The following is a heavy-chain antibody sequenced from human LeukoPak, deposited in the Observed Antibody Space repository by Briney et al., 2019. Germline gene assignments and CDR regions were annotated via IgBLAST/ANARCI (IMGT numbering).Heavy chain of an antibody. D-gene: IGHD5-18*01. CDR1: GYSFTSYW. J-gene: IGHJ5*02. CDR2: IYPDDSRT. V-gene: IGHV5-51*01. CDR3: ACREFYSPWPGP. Sequence: GESLKISCKGSGYSFTSYWIGWVRQTPGKGLEWMGVIYPDDSRTRYNPSFEGQVTISADKSITTAYLQWSSLKASDTAMYYCACREFYSPWPGPWGQGTLVPVSS.